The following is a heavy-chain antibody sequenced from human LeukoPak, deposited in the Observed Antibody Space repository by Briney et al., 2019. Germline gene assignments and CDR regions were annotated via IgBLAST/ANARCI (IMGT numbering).Heavy chain of an antibody. Sequence: SETLSLTCTVSGGSISSRCYYWSWIRQPPGQGLEWIGYIDYSGTTNYNPSLKSRVTMSIDTSKNQFSLKLSSVTAADTAVYYCARVGAGCFDFWGQGTMVTVSS. CDR3: ARVGAGCFDF. J-gene: IGHJ3*01. V-gene: IGHV4-61*01. D-gene: IGHD1-26*01. CDR1: GGSISSRCYY. CDR2: IDYSGTT.